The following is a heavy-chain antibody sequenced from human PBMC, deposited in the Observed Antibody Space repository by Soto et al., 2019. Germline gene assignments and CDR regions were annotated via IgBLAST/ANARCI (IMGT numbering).Heavy chain of an antibody. CDR1: GYTFTSYD. CDR3: ARDFLYSSGWYNDY. CDR2: MNPNSSNT. D-gene: IGHD6-19*01. V-gene: IGHV1-8*01. Sequence: SVKVSCKASGYTFTSYDINWVRQATGQGFEYLGWMNPNSSNTGYVKKFQGRVTMTRDTSKNQFSLQLNSVTPEDTAVYYCARDFLYSSGWYNDYWGQGTLVTVSS. J-gene: IGHJ4*02.